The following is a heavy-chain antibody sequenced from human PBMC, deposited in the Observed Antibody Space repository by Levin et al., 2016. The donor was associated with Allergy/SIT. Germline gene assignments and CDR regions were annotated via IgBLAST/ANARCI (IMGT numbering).Heavy chain of an antibody. D-gene: IGHD5-18*01. CDR3: ARDWIDPARSVGD. J-gene: IGHJ4*02. CDR2: IIPLFRTT. Sequence: SVKVSCKASGGTFTNYAIIWVRQAPGQGLEWMGGIIPLFRTTNYAQKFQGRVTITAEESTATAYLELSSLRSEDTAVYFCARDWIDPARSVGDWGQGTLVIVSS. V-gene: IGHV1-69*13. CDR1: GGTFTNYA.